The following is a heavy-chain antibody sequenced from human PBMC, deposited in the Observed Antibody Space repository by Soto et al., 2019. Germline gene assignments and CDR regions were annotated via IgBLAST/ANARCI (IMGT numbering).Heavy chain of an antibody. CDR2: IIPILGIA. CDR3: ARDHYYGSGSLAEYWFDP. CDR1: GGTFSSYT. J-gene: IGHJ5*02. V-gene: IGHV1-69*04. D-gene: IGHD3-10*01. Sequence: ASVKVSCKASGGTFSSYTISWVRQAPGQGLEWMGRIIPILGIANYAQKFQGRVTITADKSTSTAYMELSSLRSEDTAVYYCARDHYYGSGSLAEYWFDPWGQGTLVTVSS.